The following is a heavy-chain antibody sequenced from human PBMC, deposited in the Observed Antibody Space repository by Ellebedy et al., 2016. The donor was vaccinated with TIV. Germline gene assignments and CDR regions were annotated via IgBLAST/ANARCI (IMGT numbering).Heavy chain of an antibody. D-gene: IGHD4-17*01. CDR2: ISSSSSYI. J-gene: IGHJ4*02. Sequence: GGSLRLXCAASGFTFSSYSMNWVRQAPGKGLEWVSSISSSSSYIYYADSVKGRFTISRDNAKNSLYLQMNSLRAEDTAVYYCARGRVGGYGDYEGYWGQGTLVTVSS. V-gene: IGHV3-21*01. CDR3: ARGRVGGYGDYEGY. CDR1: GFTFSSYS.